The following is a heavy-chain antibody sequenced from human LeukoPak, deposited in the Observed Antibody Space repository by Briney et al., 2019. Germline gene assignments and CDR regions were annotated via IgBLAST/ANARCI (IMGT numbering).Heavy chain of an antibody. CDR1: GGSISSYY. CDR3: ARWNYYYSGLFDY. Sequence: SETLSLTCTVSGGSISSYYWSWIRQPPGKGLEWIGYIYYSGSTNYNPSLKSRVTISVDTPKNQFSLKLSSVTAADTAVYYCARWNYYYSGLFDYWGQGTLVTVSS. V-gene: IGHV4-59*01. J-gene: IGHJ4*02. D-gene: IGHD1-7*01. CDR2: IYYSGST.